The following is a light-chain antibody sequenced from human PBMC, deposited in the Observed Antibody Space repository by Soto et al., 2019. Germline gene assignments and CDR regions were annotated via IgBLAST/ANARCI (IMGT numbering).Light chain of an antibody. Sequence: DIQMTQSPSSLSASVGDGVTITCRASQSIGIYLNWYQQEPGKAPKLLIYAASTLQSGVPLRFSGSGSGTDFTLSIGSLQPEDFATYFCQQSYSTPFTFGPGTKVDIK. CDR2: AAS. CDR3: QQSYSTPFT. CDR1: QSIGIY. J-gene: IGKJ3*01. V-gene: IGKV1-39*01.